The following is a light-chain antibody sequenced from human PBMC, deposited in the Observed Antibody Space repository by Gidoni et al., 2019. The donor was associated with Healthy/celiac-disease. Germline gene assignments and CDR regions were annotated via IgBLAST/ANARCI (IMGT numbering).Light chain of an antibody. CDR2: AAS. Sequence: DIPMTQSPSSLSASVGDRVTITCRASQSISSYLNWYQQKQGKPPKRLIYAASSLQSGVPSGFSGSGSGTDVTLTISSLQPEDFATDYCQQRYSTSFTFGPGTKVDIK. J-gene: IGKJ3*01. CDR3: QQRYSTSFT. CDR1: QSISSY. V-gene: IGKV1-39*01.